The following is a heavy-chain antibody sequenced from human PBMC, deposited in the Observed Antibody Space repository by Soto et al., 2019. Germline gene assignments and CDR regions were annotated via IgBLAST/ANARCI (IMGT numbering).Heavy chain of an antibody. J-gene: IGHJ6*02. CDR1: GGTFSSFA. Sequence: QVQLVQSGAEVKKPGSSVKVSCKASGGTFSSFAISWVRQAPGQGLQWMGGIIPIFGSAAYTQNFQGRVTITADESTTTAYMGLSSLRSEDTAVYYCARGLRGLMAAAGTDLYYYGMDVWGQGTTVTVSS. V-gene: IGHV1-69*01. CDR2: IIPIFGSA. CDR3: ARGLRGLMAAAGTDLYYYGMDV. D-gene: IGHD6-13*01.